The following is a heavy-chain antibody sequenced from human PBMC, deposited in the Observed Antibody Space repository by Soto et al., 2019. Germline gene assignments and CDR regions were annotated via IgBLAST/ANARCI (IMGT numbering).Heavy chain of an antibody. D-gene: IGHD6-13*01. Sequence: GGSLRLSCAASGFTFSSYAMSWVRQAPGKGLEWVSAISGSGGSTYYADSVKGRFTISRDNSKNTLYLQMNSLRAEDTSVYYCATTAGTYYYYGMDVWGQGTTVTVS. CDR1: GFTFSSYA. CDR3: ATTAGTYYYYGMDV. V-gene: IGHV3-23*01. J-gene: IGHJ6*02. CDR2: ISGSGGST.